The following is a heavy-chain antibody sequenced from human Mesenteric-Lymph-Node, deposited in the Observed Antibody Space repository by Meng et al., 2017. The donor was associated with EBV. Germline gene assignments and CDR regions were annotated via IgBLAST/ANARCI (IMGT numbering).Heavy chain of an antibody. J-gene: IGHJ4*02. CDR3: ARRPTGIDY. Sequence: QVQLQQWGAGLLKPSETLSLTCAVNGGPLSGAYWNWIRQPPGKGLEWIGEIIHGGSPSYNPSLKSRVTISIDTSKNQLSLMLSSVTAADTAVYYCARRPTGIDYWGQGTLVTVSS. CDR1: GGPLSGAY. D-gene: IGHD2-8*02. CDR2: IIHGGSP. V-gene: IGHV4-34*12.